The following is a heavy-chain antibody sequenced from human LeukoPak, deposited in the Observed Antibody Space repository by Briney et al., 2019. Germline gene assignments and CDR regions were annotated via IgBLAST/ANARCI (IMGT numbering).Heavy chain of an antibody. V-gene: IGHV3-48*04. Sequence: GGSLRLSCAASGFTFSSYSMNWVRQAPGKGLEWVSYISSSSSTIYYADSVKGRFTISRDNAKNSLYLQMNSLRAEDTAVYYCARDYSSGYYYYYGMDVWGQGTTVTVSS. CDR1: GFTFSSYS. CDR2: ISSSSSTI. J-gene: IGHJ6*02. CDR3: ARDYSSGYYYYYGMDV. D-gene: IGHD3-22*01.